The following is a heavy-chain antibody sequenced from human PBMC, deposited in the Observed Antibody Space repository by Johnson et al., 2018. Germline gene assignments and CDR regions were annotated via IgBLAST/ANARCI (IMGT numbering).Heavy chain of an antibody. V-gene: IGHV3-30*18. Sequence: QVQLVESGGGVVQPGRSLRLSCAASGFTFSSYGMHWVRQAPGKGLEWVAVISYDGSNKYYADSVKGRFTISRDNSKNTLYLQMNSLRAGDTAVYYCAKERRRGYSYGYGYGGAFDIWGQGTMVTVSS. D-gene: IGHD5-18*01. CDR2: ISYDGSNK. CDR3: AKERRRGYSYGYGYGGAFDI. J-gene: IGHJ3*02. CDR1: GFTFSSYG.